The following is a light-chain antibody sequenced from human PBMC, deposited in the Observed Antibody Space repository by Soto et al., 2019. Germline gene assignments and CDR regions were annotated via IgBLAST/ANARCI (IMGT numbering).Light chain of an antibody. CDR1: QTISSW. V-gene: IGKV1-5*03. Sequence: DIQMTQSPSTLSGSVGDRVTITCRASQTISSWLAWYQQKPGKAPKLLIYKASTLKSGVPSRFSGSGSGTEFTLTISSLQPDDFATYYCHQTSNIPFTFGGGTKVEIK. CDR3: HQTSNIPFT. J-gene: IGKJ4*01. CDR2: KAS.